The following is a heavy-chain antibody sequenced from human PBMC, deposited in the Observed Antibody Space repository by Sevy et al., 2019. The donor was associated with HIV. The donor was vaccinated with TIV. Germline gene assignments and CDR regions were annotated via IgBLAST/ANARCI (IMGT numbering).Heavy chain of an antibody. J-gene: IGHJ4*02. V-gene: IGHV3-15*01. CDR1: GFTFSNAW. CDR2: IKSKTDGGTT. D-gene: IGHD3-10*01. CDR3: TTEAGYYYAPSPADY. Sequence: GGFLRLSCAASGFTFSNAWMSWVRQAPGKGLEWIGRIKSKTDGGTTDYAAPVKGRFTISRDDSKNTLYLQMNSLKTEEPAVRCCTTEAGYYYAPSPADYWGQGTLVTVSS.